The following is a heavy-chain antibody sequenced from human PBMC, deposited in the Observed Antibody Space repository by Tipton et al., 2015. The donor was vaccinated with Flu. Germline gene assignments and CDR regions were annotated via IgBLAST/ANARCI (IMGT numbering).Heavy chain of an antibody. D-gene: IGHD2-15*01. J-gene: IGHJ5*02. Sequence: QLVQSGGGLIQPGGSLRLSCAASGFTVSSMYMTWVRQAPGKGLEWVSLIYRGGTAAYADSVTGRFTISRDDSKNTLYLRMNSLRAEDSAVYYCARYYLVVVPPTGPEGWFDPWGQGTLVTVSS. CDR3: ARYYLVVVPPTGPEGWFDP. V-gene: IGHV3-53*01. CDR1: GFTVSSMY. CDR2: IYRGGTA.